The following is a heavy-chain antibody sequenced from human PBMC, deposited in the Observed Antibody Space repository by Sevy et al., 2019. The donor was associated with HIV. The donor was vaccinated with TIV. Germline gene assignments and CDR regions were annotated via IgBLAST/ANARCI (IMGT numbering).Heavy chain of an antibody. J-gene: IGHJ4*02. CDR1: GFTFSSYS. CDR3: ASFGYSSSWSDY. D-gene: IGHD6-13*01. Sequence: GGSLRLSCAASGFTFSSYSMNWVRQAPGKGLEWVSSISSSSYIYYADSVKGRFTISRDNAKNSLYLQMNSLRAEDTAVYYCASFGYSSSWSDYWGQGTLVTVSS. CDR2: ISSSSYI. V-gene: IGHV3-21*01.